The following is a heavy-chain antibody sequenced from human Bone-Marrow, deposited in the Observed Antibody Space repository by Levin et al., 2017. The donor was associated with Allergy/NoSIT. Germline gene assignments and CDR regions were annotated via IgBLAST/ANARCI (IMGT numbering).Heavy chain of an antibody. CDR1: GGSISSSSYY. CDR2: IYYSGST. J-gene: IGHJ6*02. Sequence: SQTLSLTCTVSGGSISSSSYYWGWIRQPPGKGLEWIGSIYYSGSTYYNPSLKSRVTISVDTSKNQFSLKLSSVTAADTAVYYCARDYDFWSGTASRYGMDVWGQGTTVTVSS. V-gene: IGHV4-39*07. D-gene: IGHD3-3*01. CDR3: ARDYDFWSGTASRYGMDV.